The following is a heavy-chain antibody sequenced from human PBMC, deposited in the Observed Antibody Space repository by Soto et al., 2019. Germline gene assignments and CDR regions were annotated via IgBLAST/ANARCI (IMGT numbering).Heavy chain of an antibody. CDR3: ARPSAITFYYDSRYWYCDL. V-gene: IGHV4-39*01. Sequence: QLQLQESGPGLLKPSETLSLTCTVSGGSISSNVYYWGWIRQPPGKGLEWIGSMYYCESTYCNPSLKSRATISVDTSKNQFSLKLNSVTAADTAVYYCARPSAITFYYDSRYWYCDLWGRCTLVTVSS. J-gene: IGHJ2*01. D-gene: IGHD3-22*01. CDR1: GGSISSNVYY. CDR2: MYYCEST.